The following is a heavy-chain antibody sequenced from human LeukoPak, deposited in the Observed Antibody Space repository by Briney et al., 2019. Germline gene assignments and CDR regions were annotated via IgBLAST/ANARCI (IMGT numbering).Heavy chain of an antibody. D-gene: IGHD2-2*01. CDR2: IIPIFGTA. CDR1: GGTFTSYA. Sequence: GASVKVSCKASGGTFTSYAISWVRQAPGQGLEWMGGIIPIFGTANYAQKFQGRVTITTDESTSTAYMELSSLRSEDTAVYYCAYGFRGGYCSSTSCYGLDYWGQGTLVTVSS. CDR3: AYGFRGGYCSSTSCYGLDY. V-gene: IGHV1-69*05. J-gene: IGHJ4*02.